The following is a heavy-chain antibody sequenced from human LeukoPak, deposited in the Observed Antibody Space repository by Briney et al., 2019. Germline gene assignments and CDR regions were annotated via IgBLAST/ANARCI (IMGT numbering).Heavy chain of an antibody. CDR2: IYYRGST. CDR3: ARYSGSYLSPFDY. J-gene: IGHJ4*02. D-gene: IGHD1-26*01. Sequence: SETLSLTCTVSGGSISSGDYYWSWIRQPPGKGLEWIGYIYYRGSTNYNPSLKSRVTMSVDTSKNQFSLKLTSVTAADTAVYYCARYSGSYLSPFDYWGQGTLVTVSS. V-gene: IGHV4-61*08. CDR1: GGSISSGDYY.